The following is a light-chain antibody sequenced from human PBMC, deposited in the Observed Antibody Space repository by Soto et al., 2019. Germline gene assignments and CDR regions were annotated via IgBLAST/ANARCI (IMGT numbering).Light chain of an antibody. J-gene: IGLJ2*01. V-gene: IGLV7-46*01. CDR1: TGVVTSGHY. Sequence: QAVVTQEPSLTVSPGGTVTLTCGSSTGVVTSGHYPYWFQQKPGQAPRTLIYDTSNKHSWTPARFSGSLLGGKAALTLSGAQPEDEAIYYCLLAYSSSRPVFGGGTKLTVL. CDR3: LLAYSSSRPV. CDR2: DTS.